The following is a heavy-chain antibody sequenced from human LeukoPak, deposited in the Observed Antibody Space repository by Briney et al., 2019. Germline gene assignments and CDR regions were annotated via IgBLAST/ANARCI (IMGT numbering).Heavy chain of an antibody. CDR1: GGSISSSNYY. CDR3: ARETSQKGAHYMDV. CDR2: IYYSGYT. V-gene: IGHV4-61*10. J-gene: IGHJ6*03. Sequence: PSQTLSLTCTVSGGSISSSNYYWSWIRQPAGKGLEWIGYIYYSGYTTYSPSLRSRVTISVDTSKNQFSLKLSSVTAADTAVYYCARETSQKGAHYMDVWGKGTTITISS. D-gene: IGHD3-16*01.